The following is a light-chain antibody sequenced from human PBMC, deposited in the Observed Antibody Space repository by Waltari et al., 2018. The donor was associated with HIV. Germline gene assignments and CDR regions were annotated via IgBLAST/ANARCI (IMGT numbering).Light chain of an antibody. V-gene: IGKV4-1*01. Sequence: DIVLTQSPDSLTVSLVERATINCESSQSILFSTTNSNYLAWYQQKPGHPPKLLISWASGRRSGVPDRFSGAGSGTDFTLTITSLQAEDVAVYYCQQYYSHPRTFGQGTKLEI. CDR1: QSILFSTTNSNY. CDR3: QQYYSHPRT. CDR2: WAS. J-gene: IGKJ2*01.